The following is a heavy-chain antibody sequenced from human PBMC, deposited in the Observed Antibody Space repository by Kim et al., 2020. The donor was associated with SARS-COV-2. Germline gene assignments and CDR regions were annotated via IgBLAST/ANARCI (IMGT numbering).Heavy chain of an antibody. V-gene: IGHV4-61*01. CDR3: ARVGGLGYCSGGSCSAFDY. D-gene: IGHD2-15*01. CDR2: NYYSGST. Sequence: SETLSLTCTVSGGSVSSGSYNWSWNRPPPGKGLEWFSYNYYSGSTNYNPSLKSRVTISVDTTKNQFSLKLSTVTAAATAVYSCARVGGLGYCSGGSCSAFDYWGERTLGTVSS. CDR1: GGSVSSGSYN. J-gene: IGHJ4*02.